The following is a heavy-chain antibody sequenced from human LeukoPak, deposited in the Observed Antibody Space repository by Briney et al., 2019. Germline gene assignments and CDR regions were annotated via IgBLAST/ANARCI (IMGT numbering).Heavy chain of an antibody. V-gene: IGHV4-30-4*08. CDR2: IYYSGST. J-gene: IGHJ4*02. CDR1: GGSISSGDYY. D-gene: IGHD2-2*01. CDR3: ARFMYQLVEVDY. Sequence: SQTLSLTCTVSGGSISSGDYYWSWIRQPPGKGLEWIGYIYYSGSTYYNPSLKSRVTISVDTSKNQSSLKLSSVTAADTAVYYCARFMYQLVEVDYWGQGTLVTVSS.